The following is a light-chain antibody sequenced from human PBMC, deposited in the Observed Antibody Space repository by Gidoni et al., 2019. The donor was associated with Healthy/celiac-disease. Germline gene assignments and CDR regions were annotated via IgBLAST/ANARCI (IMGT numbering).Light chain of an antibody. V-gene: IGKV1-27*01. Sequence: IRMTQSPSSLSASVGDRVTITCRASQGISSYLAWYQQKPGKAPKLLIYAASTLQCGVPSRFSGSGSGTDFTLTISSLQPEDVATYYCQKYNSDPYTFGEGTKLEIK. CDR3: QKYNSDPYT. CDR2: AAS. CDR1: QGISSY. J-gene: IGKJ2*01.